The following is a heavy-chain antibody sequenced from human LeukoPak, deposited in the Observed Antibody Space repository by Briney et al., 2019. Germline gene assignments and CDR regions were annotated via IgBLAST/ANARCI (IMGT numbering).Heavy chain of an antibody. D-gene: IGHD2-15*01. J-gene: IGHJ4*02. CDR3: ARAGYCSGGSCYTFDY. CDR1: GYTLTELS. Sequence: ASVKVSCKVSGYTLTELSMHWVRQTPGKGLECMGGFDPEDGETIYAQKFQGRVTMTEDTSTDTAYMELSSLRSEDTAVYYCARAGYCSGGSCYTFDYWGQGTLVTVSS. V-gene: IGHV1-24*01. CDR2: FDPEDGET.